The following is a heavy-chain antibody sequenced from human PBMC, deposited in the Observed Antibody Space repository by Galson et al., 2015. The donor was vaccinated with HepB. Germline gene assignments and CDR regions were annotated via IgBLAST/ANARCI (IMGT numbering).Heavy chain of an antibody. CDR1: GYTFTDYY. V-gene: IGHV1-2*04. CDR3: ASSRAEQQPDSLDY. D-gene: IGHD6-13*01. CDR2: INPNSGGT. Sequence: SCKASGYTFTDYYMHWVRQAPGQGLEWMGWINPNSGGTNYAQNFQGWVTMTRDTSISTAYMELSRLGSDDTAVYYCASSRAEQQPDSLDYWGQGTLVTVSS. J-gene: IGHJ4*02.